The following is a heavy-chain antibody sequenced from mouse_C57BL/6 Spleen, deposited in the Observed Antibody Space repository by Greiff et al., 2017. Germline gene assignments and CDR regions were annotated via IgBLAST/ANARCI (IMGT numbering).Heavy chain of an antibody. V-gene: IGHV1-18*01. J-gene: IGHJ4*01. CDR2: INPNNGGT. CDR1: GYTFTDYN. Sequence: EVQLQQSGPELVKPGASVKIPCKASGYTFTDYNMDWVKQSHGKSLEWIGDINPNNGGTIYNQKFKGKATLTVDKSSSTANMELRSLTSEDTAVYYCARGGSSGYLMDYWGQGTSVTVSS. CDR3: ARGGSSGYLMDY. D-gene: IGHD3-2*02.